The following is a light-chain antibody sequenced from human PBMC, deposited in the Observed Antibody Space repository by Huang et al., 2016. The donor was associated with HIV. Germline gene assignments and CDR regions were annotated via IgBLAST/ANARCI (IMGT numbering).Light chain of an antibody. CDR1: QSLLHTSGKTF. V-gene: IGKV2D-29*02. CDR3: MQSLESAT. Sequence: EIIMTQTPLSLSVTPGQPASISCNSNQSLLHTSGKTFLYWYMQKPGHSPQLVIYEVSNRFSGVPDRFVGSGSGTNFTLKISRVETDDVGIYYCMQSLESATFGPGTKVEIK. CDR2: EVS. J-gene: IGKJ1*01.